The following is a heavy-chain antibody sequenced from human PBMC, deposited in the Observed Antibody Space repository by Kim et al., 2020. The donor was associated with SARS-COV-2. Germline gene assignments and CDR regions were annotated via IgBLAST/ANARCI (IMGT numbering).Heavy chain of an antibody. CDR1: GCSISSGDYY. J-gene: IGHJ5*02. Sequence: SETLSLTCTVSGCSISSGDYYWSWLRQPPGKGLVWIGYIYYSGSTYYNPSIKSRVTISVDTSKNQFSLKLSSVTAAGTAVYYCARVRMKSITIFGVVTPNAWFDPWGQGTLVTVSS. D-gene: IGHD3-3*01. CDR3: ARVRMKSITIFGVVTPNAWFDP. CDR2: IYYSGST. V-gene: IGHV4-30-4*01.